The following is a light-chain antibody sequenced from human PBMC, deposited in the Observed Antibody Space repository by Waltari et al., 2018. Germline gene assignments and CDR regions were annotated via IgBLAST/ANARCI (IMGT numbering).Light chain of an antibody. CDR1: ESYVGSYDF. V-gene: IGLV2-14*01. Sequence: QSALTQPASVSGSPGQSITISCPGTESYVGSYDFVSWYQQHPGKAPHLIIYEVSNRPSGISNRFSASKSGNTASLTISGLQAEDEADYYCSSYTTSSAPGVFGTGTRVTVL. CDR3: SSYTTSSAPGV. J-gene: IGLJ1*01. CDR2: EVS.